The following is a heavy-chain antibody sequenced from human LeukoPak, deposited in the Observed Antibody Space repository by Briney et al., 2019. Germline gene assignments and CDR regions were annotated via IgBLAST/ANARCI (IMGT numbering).Heavy chain of an antibody. J-gene: IGHJ3*02. CDR3: ARELGRNAFDI. D-gene: IGHD7-27*01. Sequence: ASVKVSCKASGYTFTDNRMYWIRQAPGQGPACMGWINPNSGGTNYAQKFQGRITMTRDTSISTAYMELSRLTSDDTAIYFCARELGRNAFDIWGQGTMVTVSP. V-gene: IGHV1-2*02. CDR1: GYTFTDNR. CDR2: INPNSGGT.